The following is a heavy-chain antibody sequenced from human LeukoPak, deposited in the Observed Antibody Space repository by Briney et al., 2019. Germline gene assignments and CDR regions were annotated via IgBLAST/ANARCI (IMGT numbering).Heavy chain of an antibody. CDR2: IYYSGST. Sequence: SETLSLTCTVSGGSISSSSYYWGWIRQPPGKGLEWIGSIYYSGSTYYNPSLKSRVTISVDTSKNQFSLKLSSVTAADTAVYYCARVLYYYDSSLWENWFDPWGQGTLVTVSS. D-gene: IGHD3-22*01. J-gene: IGHJ5*02. CDR1: GGSISSSSYY. CDR3: ARVLYYYDSSLWENWFDP. V-gene: IGHV4-39*01.